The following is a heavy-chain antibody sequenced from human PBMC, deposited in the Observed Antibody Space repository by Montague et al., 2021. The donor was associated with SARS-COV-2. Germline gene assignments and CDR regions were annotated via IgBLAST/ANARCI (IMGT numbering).Heavy chain of an antibody. V-gene: IGHV4-59*11. CDR3: ARDFDY. CDR2: LYYSGNT. CDR1: GRSIGSHD. Sequence: SETLSLTCTVSGRSIGSHDWSWIRQPPGKVLEWIGYLYYSGNTNYNPSLKSRVTLSVDTSKNQFSLKLSSVTAADTAVYYCARDFDYWGQGTLVTVSS. J-gene: IGHJ4*02.